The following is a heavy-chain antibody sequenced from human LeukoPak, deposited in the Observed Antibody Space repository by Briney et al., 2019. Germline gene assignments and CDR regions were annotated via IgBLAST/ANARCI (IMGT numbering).Heavy chain of an antibody. V-gene: IGHV3-74*01. CDR2: INTDGSSA. CDR3: ARSPLLGMGAFDI. D-gene: IGHD7-27*01. Sequence: GGSLRLSCAASGFTFSSYWMHWVRQAPWKGLVWVSRINTDGSSASYADSVKGRFTISRDNAKNTLYLQMNSLRAEDTAVYYCARSPLLGMGAFDIWGQGTMVTVSS. CDR1: GFTFSSYW. J-gene: IGHJ3*02.